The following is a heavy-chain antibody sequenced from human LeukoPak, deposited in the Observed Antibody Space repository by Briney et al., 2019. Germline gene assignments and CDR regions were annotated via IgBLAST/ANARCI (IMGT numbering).Heavy chain of an antibody. J-gene: IGHJ5*02. CDR3: ASSPYAILTGSPRGFDP. Sequence: GGSLRLSCAASGFTVSSKYMSWARQAPGKGLEWVSVIYSGGSTYYADSVKGRFTISRDNSKNTLYLQMNSLRAEDTAVYYCASSPYAILTGSPRGFDPWGQGTLVTVSS. D-gene: IGHD3-9*01. CDR2: IYSGGST. V-gene: IGHV3-53*01. CDR1: GFTVSSKY.